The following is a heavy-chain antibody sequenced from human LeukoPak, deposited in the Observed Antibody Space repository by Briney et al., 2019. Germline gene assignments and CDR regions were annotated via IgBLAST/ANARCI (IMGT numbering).Heavy chain of an antibody. V-gene: IGHV4-59*01. D-gene: IGHD4-17*01. CDR3: ARTNDYGDYVAY. CDR2: IYYSGST. CDR1: GGSISSYY. J-gene: IGHJ4*02. Sequence: SETLSLTCTVSGGSISSYYWSWIRQPPGKGLEWIGYIYYSGSTNYNPSLKSRVTISVDTSKNQFSLKLSSVTAADTVVYYCARTNDYGDYVAYWGQGTLVTVSS.